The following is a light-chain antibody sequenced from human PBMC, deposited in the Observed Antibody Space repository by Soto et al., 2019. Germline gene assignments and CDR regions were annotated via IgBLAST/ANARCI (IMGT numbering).Light chain of an antibody. CDR2: EVS. CDR3: SSYTITSTYV. V-gene: IGLV2-14*01. CDR1: SSDVGGYNY. Sequence: QSVLTQPASVSGSPGQSITISCTGTSSDVGGYNYVSWYQQHPGKAPKLMIYEVSDRPSGVSNRFSGSKSGNTASLTISGLQAEDEADYYCSSYTITSTYVFGNGTKVNV. J-gene: IGLJ1*01.